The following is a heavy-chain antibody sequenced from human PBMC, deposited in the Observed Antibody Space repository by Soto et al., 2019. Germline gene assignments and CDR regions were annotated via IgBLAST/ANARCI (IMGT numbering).Heavy chain of an antibody. CDR2: ISDDGSNK. D-gene: IGHD5-12*01. Sequence: QVQLVESGGGVVQPGRSLRLSCAASGFTFSSYVIHWVRQAPGKGLEWVAAISDDGSNKYYEDSVKGRFTISRDNSKNTLYLQINSLRPEDTAIYHCAKRSNSGYDALDYWGQGTLVTVSS. V-gene: IGHV3-30*18. CDR3: AKRSNSGYDALDY. J-gene: IGHJ4*02. CDR1: GFTFSSYV.